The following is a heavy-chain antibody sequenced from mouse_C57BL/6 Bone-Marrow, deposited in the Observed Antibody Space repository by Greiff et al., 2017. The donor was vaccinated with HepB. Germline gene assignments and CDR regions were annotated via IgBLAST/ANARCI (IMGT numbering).Heavy chain of an antibody. V-gene: IGHV1-50*01. D-gene: IGHD1-1*01. J-gene: IGHJ2*01. Sequence: QVQLQQPGAELVKPGASVKLSCKASGYTFTSYWMQWVKQRPGQGLEWIGEIDPSDSYTNYNQKFKGKATLTVDTSSSTAYMQLSSLTSEDSAVYYCVVTTVVHFDYRGQGTTLTVSS. CDR1: GYTFTSYW. CDR2: IDPSDSYT. CDR3: VVTTVVHFDY.